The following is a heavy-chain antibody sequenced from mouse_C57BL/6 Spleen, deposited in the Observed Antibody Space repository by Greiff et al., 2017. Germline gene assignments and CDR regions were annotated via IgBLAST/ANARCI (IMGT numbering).Heavy chain of an antibody. CDR3: AKDGYNYAMDY. V-gene: IGHV1-64*01. D-gene: IGHD2-3*01. CDR1: GYTFTSYC. Sequence: VQLQQPGAELVKPGASVKLSCKASGYTFTSYCMHWVKQRPGQGLEWIGMIHPNSGSTNYNEKFKSKATLTVDKSSSTAYMQLSSLTSEDSAVYYCAKDGYNYAMDYWGQGTSVTVSS. J-gene: IGHJ4*01. CDR2: IHPNSGST.